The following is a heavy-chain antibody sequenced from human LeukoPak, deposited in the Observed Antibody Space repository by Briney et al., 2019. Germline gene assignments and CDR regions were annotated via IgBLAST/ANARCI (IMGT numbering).Heavy chain of an antibody. CDR2: TYYSGST. J-gene: IGHJ4*02. D-gene: IGHD3-3*01. CDR3: ARDPGDDFWGTD. V-gene: IGHV4-39*07. Sequence: SETLSLTCTVSGGSISSSSYYWGWIRQPPGKGLEWIGSTYYSGSTYYNPSLKSRVTISVDTSKNQISLKLSSVTAADTAVYYCARDPGDDFWGTDWGQGTLVTVSS. CDR1: GGSISSSSYY.